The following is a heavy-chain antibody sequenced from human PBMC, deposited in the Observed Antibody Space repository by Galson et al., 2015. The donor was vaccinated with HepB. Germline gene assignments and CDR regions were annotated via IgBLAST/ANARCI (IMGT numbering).Heavy chain of an antibody. Sequence: SLRLSCAVSGFTFSSHWMNWVRQAPGKGLEWVANIKKDGSEIYYVDSVKGRFTISRDNAKNSLYLQMNSLRAEDTAVYYCARDKNYRFDYWGQGTLVTVSS. CDR3: ARDKNYRFDY. V-gene: IGHV3-7*01. D-gene: IGHD1-7*01. CDR2: IKKDGSEI. J-gene: IGHJ4*01. CDR1: GFTFSSHW.